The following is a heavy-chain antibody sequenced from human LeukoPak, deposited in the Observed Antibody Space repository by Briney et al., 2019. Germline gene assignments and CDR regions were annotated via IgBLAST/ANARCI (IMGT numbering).Heavy chain of an antibody. J-gene: IGHJ3*02. CDR2: INPSGGT. CDR1: GFTFTTYW. Sequence: ASVKVSCKASGFTFTTYWMHWVRQAPGQGLEWMGIINPSGGTIYTQKFQGRVTMTRDTSTSTVYMELSSLRSEDTAVYYCARARRYCSGGSCYRRDDAFDIWGQGTMVTVSS. V-gene: IGHV1-46*01. CDR3: ARARRYCSGGSCYRRDDAFDI. D-gene: IGHD2-15*01.